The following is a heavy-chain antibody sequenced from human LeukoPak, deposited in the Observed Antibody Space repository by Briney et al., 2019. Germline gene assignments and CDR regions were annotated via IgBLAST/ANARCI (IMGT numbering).Heavy chain of an antibody. J-gene: IGHJ4*02. D-gene: IGHD6-13*01. CDR3: ARDLFRQLADY. CDR1: GSXXXYN. Sequence: GSXXXYNWNWIRQPPGKGLEWIGYVHYSGSTNDNPSLNSRVTISVDRSKNQFSLKLSSVTAADTAVYYCARDLFRQLADYWGQGTLVTVSS. V-gene: IGHV4-59*12. CDR2: VHYSGST.